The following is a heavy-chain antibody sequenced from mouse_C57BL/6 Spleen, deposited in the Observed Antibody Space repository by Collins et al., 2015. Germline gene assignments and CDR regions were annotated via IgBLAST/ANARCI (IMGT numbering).Heavy chain of an antibody. Sequence: QIQLVQSGPELKKPGETVKISCKASGYTFTTYGMSWVKQAPGKGLKWMGWINTYSGVPTYADDFKGRFAFSLETSASTAYLQINNLKNADTATYFCARDYGSSYNFDYWGQGTTLTVSS. V-gene: IGHV9-3*01. CDR1: GYTFTTYG. J-gene: IGHJ2*01. D-gene: IGHD1-1*01. CDR2: INTYSGVP. CDR3: ARDYGSSYNFDY.